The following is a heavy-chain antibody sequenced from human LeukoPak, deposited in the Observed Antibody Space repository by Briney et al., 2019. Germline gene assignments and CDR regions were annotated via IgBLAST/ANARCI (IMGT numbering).Heavy chain of an antibody. CDR3: AKDLGYYGSGSYYYPPPLDY. D-gene: IGHD3-10*01. CDR1: GFTFSSYA. V-gene: IGHV3-23*01. CDR2: ISGSGGST. J-gene: IGHJ4*02. Sequence: GGSLRLSCAASGFTFSSYAMSWVRQAPGNGLEWVSAISGSGGSTYYADSVKGRFTISRDNPKNTLYLQMNSLRAEDTAVYYCAKDLGYYGSGSYYYPPPLDYWGQGTLVTVSS.